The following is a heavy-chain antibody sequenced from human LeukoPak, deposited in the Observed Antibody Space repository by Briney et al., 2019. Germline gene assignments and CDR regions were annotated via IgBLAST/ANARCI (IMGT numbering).Heavy chain of an antibody. D-gene: IGHD6-6*01. J-gene: IGHJ4*02. Sequence: GGSLRPSCAASGFTFSSYAMHWVRQAPGKGLEYVSAISSNGGSTYYANSVKGRFTISRDNSKNTLYLQMGSLRAEDMAVYYCARVSSIAARGYFDYWGQGTLVTVSS. V-gene: IGHV3-64*01. CDR2: ISSNGGST. CDR1: GFTFSSYA. CDR3: ARVSSIAARGYFDY.